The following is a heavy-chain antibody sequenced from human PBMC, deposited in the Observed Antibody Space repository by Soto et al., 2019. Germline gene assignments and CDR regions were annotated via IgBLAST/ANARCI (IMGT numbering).Heavy chain of an antibody. Sequence: QVQLVQSGAEVKKPGASVKVSCKASGYTFTSYGISWVRQAPGQGLEWMGWISAYNGNTNHAQKLRGRVTMTTGTSTSAAYMELRSLGSDHTAVYYCARDIAADGTWRDYWGQGTLVTVSS. J-gene: IGHJ4*02. CDR2: ISAYNGNT. CDR3: ARDIAADGTWRDY. D-gene: IGHD6-13*01. V-gene: IGHV1-18*04. CDR1: GYTFTSYG.